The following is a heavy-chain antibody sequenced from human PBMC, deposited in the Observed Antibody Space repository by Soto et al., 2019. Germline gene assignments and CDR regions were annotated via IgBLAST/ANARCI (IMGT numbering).Heavy chain of an antibody. Sequence: QVQLVQSGAEVKKPGSSVKVSCKASGGTFSSYAISWVRQAPGQGLEWMGGIIPIFGTADYAQKFQGRVTITADESQSTAYMELSSPSSEPTAVYYCARAVAGGVYYYYGMDGWGQGTTVTVSS. V-gene: IGHV1-69*12. CDR2: IIPIFGTA. CDR1: GGTFSSYA. D-gene: IGHD6-19*01. J-gene: IGHJ6*02. CDR3: ARAVAGGVYYYYGMDG.